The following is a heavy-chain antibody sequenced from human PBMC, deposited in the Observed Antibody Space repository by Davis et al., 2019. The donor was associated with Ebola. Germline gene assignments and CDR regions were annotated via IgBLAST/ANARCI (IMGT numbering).Heavy chain of an antibody. V-gene: IGHV3-7*01. Sequence: PGGSLRLSCVVSGFKVSSYSMNWVRQAPAKGLEWVAYINEDGSAKYYVDSVKGRFTISRDNAKNSLHLQMNSVRAEDTAVYYCARVGWVPSSDYWGQGTLVTVSS. J-gene: IGHJ4*02. CDR3: ARVGWVPSSDY. D-gene: IGHD2-2*01. CDR2: INEDGSAK. CDR1: GFKVSSYS.